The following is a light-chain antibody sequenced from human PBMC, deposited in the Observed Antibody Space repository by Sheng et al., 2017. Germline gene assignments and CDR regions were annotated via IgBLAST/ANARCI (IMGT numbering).Light chain of an antibody. CDR3: SSYTSSSLYV. CDR2: DVT. J-gene: IGLJ1*01. Sequence: QSALTQPASVSGSPGQSITISCTGTSSDIGGYVYVSWYQQPPGKAPKLLIYDVTNRPSGVSNRFSGSKSGNTASLTISGLQAEDEADYYCSSYTSSSLYVFGTGTKVTVL. V-gene: IGLV2-14*03. CDR1: SSDIGGYVY.